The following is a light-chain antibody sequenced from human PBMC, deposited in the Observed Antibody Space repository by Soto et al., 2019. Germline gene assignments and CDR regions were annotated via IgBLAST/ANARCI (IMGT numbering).Light chain of an antibody. V-gene: IGKV3-15*01. CDR1: QSVSSN. Sequence: EIVMTQSPATLSVSPGERATLSCRASQSVSSNLAWYQQKTAPAPPLLVSCAETSATAIPSRVSGCGSGTEFTLTXSGXQSEDFAVYHCHSYKKRPRTFVQGTKVEIK. CDR2: CAE. CDR3: HSYKKRPRT. J-gene: IGKJ1*01.